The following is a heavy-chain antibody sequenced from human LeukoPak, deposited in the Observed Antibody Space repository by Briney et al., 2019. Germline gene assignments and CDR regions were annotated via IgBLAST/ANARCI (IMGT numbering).Heavy chain of an antibody. CDR3: ARGDYVWGSYRPEYYFDY. CDR1: GVSFSGYY. V-gene: IGHV4-34*01. D-gene: IGHD3-16*02. Sequence: PSETLSLTCAVYGVSFSGYYWSWLRQPPGKGLEWIGEINHSGSTNYNPSLKSRVTISVDTSKNQFSLKLSSVTAADTAVYYCARGDYVWGSYRPEYYFDYWGQGTLVTVSS. J-gene: IGHJ4*02. CDR2: INHSGST.